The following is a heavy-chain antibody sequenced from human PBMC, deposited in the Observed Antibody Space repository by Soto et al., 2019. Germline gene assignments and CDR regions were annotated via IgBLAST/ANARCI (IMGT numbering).Heavy chain of an antibody. J-gene: IGHJ4*02. D-gene: IGHD6-19*01. CDR3: ITAGYSSAFDY. CDR2: INPSGGST. CDR1: GYTFTSHY. V-gene: IGHV1-46*01. Sequence: ALVKVSCKASGYTFTSHYMHWVRQAPGQGLEWMGIINPSGGSTSNAQKFQGRVTMTRDTSTSTVYMELSSLRSDDTAVYYCITAGYSSAFDYWGQGTLVTVSS.